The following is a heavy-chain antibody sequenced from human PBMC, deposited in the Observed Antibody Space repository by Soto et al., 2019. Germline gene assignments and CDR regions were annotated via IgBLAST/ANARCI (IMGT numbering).Heavy chain of an antibody. D-gene: IGHD1-26*01. V-gene: IGHV4-59*01. CDR1: GGSISSYY. Sequence: SETLSLTCTVSGGSISSYYWSWIRQPPGKGLEWIGHIYYSGSTNYNPSLKSRVTISVDTSKNQFSLKLSSVTAADTAVYYCARAPLGATNYYYGVDVWGQGTTVTVSS. CDR3: ARAPLGATNYYYGVDV. CDR2: IYYSGST. J-gene: IGHJ6*02.